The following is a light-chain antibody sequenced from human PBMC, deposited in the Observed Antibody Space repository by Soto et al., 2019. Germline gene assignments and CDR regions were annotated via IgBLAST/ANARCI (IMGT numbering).Light chain of an antibody. Sequence: QSVLTQPPSVSGAPGQRVTISCTGRRSNIGAGYDVHWYQQLPGTAPKLLIYGNSNRPSGVPDRFSGSKSGTSASLAITGLQAEDEAEYYCQSYDSSLSGYVVFGGGTKLNVL. CDR1: RSNIGAGYD. V-gene: IGLV1-40*01. J-gene: IGLJ2*01. CDR3: QSYDSSLSGYVV. CDR2: GNS.